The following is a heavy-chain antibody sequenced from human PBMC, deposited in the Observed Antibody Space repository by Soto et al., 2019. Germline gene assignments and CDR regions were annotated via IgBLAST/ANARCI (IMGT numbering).Heavy chain of an antibody. V-gene: IGHV3-48*03. CDR3: VGGGLSFFDY. J-gene: IGHJ4*02. CDR1: GFPFNTFE. Sequence: GGSLRLSCAASGFPFNTFEMNWIRQVPGKGLEWLSYITGGGDTYYADSVKGRFTISRDNAKNSLYLQMTSLRVEDTAVYFCVGGGLSFFDYWGRGALVTVSS. CDR2: ITGGGDT. D-gene: IGHD3-16*01.